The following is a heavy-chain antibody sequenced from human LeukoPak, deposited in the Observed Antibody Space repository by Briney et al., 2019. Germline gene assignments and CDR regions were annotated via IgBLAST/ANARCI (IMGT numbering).Heavy chain of an antibody. CDR2: SDSEDGDP. J-gene: IGHJ4*02. D-gene: IGHD4-17*01. V-gene: IGHV1-24*01. CDR1: GYSLSDMS. Sequence: ASVKVSCKVAGYSLSDMSVHWIRQAPGRGLEWMGSSDSEDGDPVYAQKFEGRLTMTEDTSTDTAYMDLSSLRSEGTAVYYCARSYGDYLSYFDYWGQGTLVTVSS. CDR3: ARSYGDYLSYFDY.